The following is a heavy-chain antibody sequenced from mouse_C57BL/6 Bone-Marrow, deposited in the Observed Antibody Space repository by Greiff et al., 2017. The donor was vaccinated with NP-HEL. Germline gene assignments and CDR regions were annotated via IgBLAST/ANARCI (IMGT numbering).Heavy chain of an antibody. CDR3: ARSGYYSNYRIAY. V-gene: IGHV1-26*01. D-gene: IGHD2-5*01. J-gene: IGHJ3*01. Sequence: EVQLQQSGPELVKPGASVKISCKASGYTFTDYYMNWVKQSHGKSLEWIGDINPNNGGTSYNQKFKGKATLTVDKSSSTAYMELRSLTSEDSAVYYCARSGYYSNYRIAYWGQGTLVTVSA. CDR1: GYTFTDYY. CDR2: INPNNGGT.